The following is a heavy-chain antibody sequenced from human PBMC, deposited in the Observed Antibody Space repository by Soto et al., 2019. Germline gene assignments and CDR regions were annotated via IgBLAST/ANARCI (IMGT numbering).Heavy chain of an antibody. D-gene: IGHD1-26*01. CDR2: IWYDGSNK. J-gene: IGHJ4*02. CDR1: GFTFSSYG. CDR3: AREGKVVGARSYYFDY. Sequence: QVQLVESGGGVVQPGRSLRLSCAASGFTFSSYGMHWVRQAPGKGLEWVAVIWYDGSNKYYADSVKGLFTISRDNSKNTLYLQMNSLRAEDRAVYNCAREGKVVGARSYYFDYWGQGTLVTVSS. V-gene: IGHV3-33*01.